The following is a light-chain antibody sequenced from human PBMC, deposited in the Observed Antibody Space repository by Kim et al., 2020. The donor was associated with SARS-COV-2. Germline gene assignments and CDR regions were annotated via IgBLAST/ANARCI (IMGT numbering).Light chain of an antibody. CDR1: QGIGNW. CDR2: AAS. V-gene: IGKV1D-12*01. Sequence: ASVGARVTITCRASQGIGNWLAWYQQKPGKAPKLLIYAASILQSEVPSRFSGSGYGADFTLTISSLQPEDFAIYYCQQANTFPLTFGGGTKVDIK. J-gene: IGKJ4*01. CDR3: QQANTFPLT.